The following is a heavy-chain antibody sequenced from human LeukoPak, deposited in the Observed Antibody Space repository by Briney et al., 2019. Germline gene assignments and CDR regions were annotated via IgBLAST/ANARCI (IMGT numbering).Heavy chain of an antibody. J-gene: IGHJ4*02. CDR1: GFTFSSYS. D-gene: IGHD1-1*01. CDR3: ARDGRVEATATYKGYFDD. Sequence: GGSLRLSCAASGFTFSSYSMNWVRQAPGKGLEWVSSISSCSSSYIYYADSVKGRFTISRDNAKNSLYLQMNSLRAEDTAVYYCARDGRVEATATYKGYFDDWGQGTLVTVSS. V-gene: IGHV3-21*01. CDR2: ISSCSSSYI.